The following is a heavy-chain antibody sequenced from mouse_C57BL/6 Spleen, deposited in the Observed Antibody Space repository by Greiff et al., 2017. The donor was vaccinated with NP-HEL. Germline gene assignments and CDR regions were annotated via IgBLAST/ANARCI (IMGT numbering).Heavy chain of an antibody. Sequence: EVQGVESGGGLVQPGGSLKLSCAASGFTFSDYYMYWVRQTPEKRLEWVAYISNGGGSTYYPDTVKGRFTISRDNAKNTLYLQMSRLKSEDTAMYYCARHVLGQGYFDVWGTGTTVTVSS. CDR3: ARHVLGQGYFDV. CDR2: ISNGGGST. V-gene: IGHV5-12*01. CDR1: GFTFSDYY. J-gene: IGHJ1*03. D-gene: IGHD4-1*01.